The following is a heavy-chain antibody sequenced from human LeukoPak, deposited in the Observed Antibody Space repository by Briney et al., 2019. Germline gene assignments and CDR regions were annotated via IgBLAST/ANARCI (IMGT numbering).Heavy chain of an antibody. D-gene: IGHD3-16*01. J-gene: IGHJ2*01. CDR3: AKVGSNSFGWFFDI. CDR1: GFTFSSYG. CDR2: IRYGGNKK. Sequence: PGGSLRLSCAASGFTFSSYGFHWVRQAPGKGLEWVAFIRYGGNKKFYADSVKDRFTISRDNSKNTVYLQINSLRPEDTAVYYCAKVGSNSFGWFFDIWGRGTLVSVTS. V-gene: IGHV3-30*02.